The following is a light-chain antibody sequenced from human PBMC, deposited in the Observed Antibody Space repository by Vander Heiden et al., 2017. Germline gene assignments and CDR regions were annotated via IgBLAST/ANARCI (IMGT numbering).Light chain of an antibody. CDR3: QQYFNRPMYT. Sequence: DIQMTQSPSSLSASVGDRVTITCQASQDISNSLNWYQQKPGKAPKLLIYDASNLETGVPSRFSRSGSGTDFTLTISSLQPADIATYYCQQYFNRPMYTFGQGTKLEIK. J-gene: IGKJ2*01. CDR2: DAS. V-gene: IGKV1-33*01. CDR1: QDISNS.